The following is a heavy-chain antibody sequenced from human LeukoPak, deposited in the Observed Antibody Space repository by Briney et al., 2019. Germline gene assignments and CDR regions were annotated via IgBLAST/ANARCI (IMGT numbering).Heavy chain of an antibody. CDR2: INPNSGGS. CDR3: ASLGNPYSSGWTIDY. Sequence: ASVKVSCKASGYTFTGYYMHWVRQAPGQGLEWMGWINPNSGGSHYARKFQGRVAMTRDTSISTAYMELSGLREDGTAVYYCASLGNPYSSGWTIDYWGQGTLVTVSS. CDR1: GYTFTGYY. V-gene: IGHV1-2*02. D-gene: IGHD6-19*01. J-gene: IGHJ4*02.